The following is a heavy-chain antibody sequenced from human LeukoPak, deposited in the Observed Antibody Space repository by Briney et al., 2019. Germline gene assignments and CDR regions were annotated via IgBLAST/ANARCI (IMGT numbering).Heavy chain of an antibody. J-gene: IGHJ6*02. CDR3: ARHVSSSSWYDDYYYYYGMDV. Sequence: PSETLPLTCAVYGVSFSGYYWSWLRQPPGKGLEWIGEINHSGSTNYNPSLKSRVTISVDTSKNQFSLKLSSVTAADTAVYYCARHVSSSSWYDDYYYYYGMDVWGQGTTVTVSS. D-gene: IGHD6-13*01. V-gene: IGHV4-34*01. CDR1: GVSFSGYY. CDR2: INHSGST.